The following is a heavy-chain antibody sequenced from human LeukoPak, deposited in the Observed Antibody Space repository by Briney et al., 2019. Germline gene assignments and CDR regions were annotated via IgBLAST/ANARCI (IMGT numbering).Heavy chain of an antibody. Sequence: ASVKVSCKASGYTFTSYDINWVRQATGQGLEWMGGLDPEDGETIYAQKFQGRVTMTEDTSTDTAYMELSSLRSEDTAVYYCATDYGIAAAGTRVFDYWGQGTLVTVSS. CDR3: ATDYGIAAAGTRVFDY. CDR2: LDPEDGET. J-gene: IGHJ4*02. V-gene: IGHV1-24*01. D-gene: IGHD6-13*01. CDR1: GYTFTSYD.